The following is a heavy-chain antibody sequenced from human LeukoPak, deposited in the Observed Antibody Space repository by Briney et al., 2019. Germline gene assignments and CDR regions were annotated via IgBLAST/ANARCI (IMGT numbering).Heavy chain of an antibody. CDR2: IYYSGST. J-gene: IGHJ4*02. D-gene: IGHD4-17*01. Sequence: SETLSLTCTVSGDSISSYYWSWIRQPPGKGLEWIGYIYYSGSTNYNPSLKSRVIISADTSKNQFSLKLSSVTAADTAVYYCAREWAVTTYYYFDYWGQGTLVTVSS. V-gene: IGHV4-59*01. CDR3: AREWAVTTYYYFDY. CDR1: GDSISSYY.